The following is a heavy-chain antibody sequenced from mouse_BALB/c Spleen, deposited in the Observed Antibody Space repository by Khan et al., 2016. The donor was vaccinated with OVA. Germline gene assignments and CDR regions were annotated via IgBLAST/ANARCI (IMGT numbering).Heavy chain of an antibody. CDR3: ARLYAMDY. Sequence: EVELVESGGNLVKPGGSLKLSCAASGFTFSSYGMSWVRQTPDKRLEWVTTISSGGSYTYYPDSVKGRFTISRDNAKNTLYLQMSSLKSEDTALCYSARLYAMDYWGQGTSVTVSS. CDR1: GFTFSSYG. J-gene: IGHJ4*01. V-gene: IGHV5-6*01. CDR2: ISSGGSYT.